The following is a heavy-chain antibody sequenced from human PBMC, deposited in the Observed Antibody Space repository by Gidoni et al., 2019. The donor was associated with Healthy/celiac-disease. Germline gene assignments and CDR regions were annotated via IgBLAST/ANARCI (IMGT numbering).Heavy chain of an antibody. CDR1: GGSISSSSYY. J-gene: IGHJ5*02. CDR3: ARHEAPGSSWCDP. V-gene: IGHV4-39*01. CDR2: IYYRGST. D-gene: IGHD2-15*01. Sequence: QLQLQESGPGLVKPSATLSLTCPVSGGSISSSSYYWGWLLQPPGKGLEWFGSIYYRGSTYYNPSRKSRVTISVDTSKNQFSLKLSSVTAADTAVDYWARHEAPGSSWCDPWGQGTLVTVSS.